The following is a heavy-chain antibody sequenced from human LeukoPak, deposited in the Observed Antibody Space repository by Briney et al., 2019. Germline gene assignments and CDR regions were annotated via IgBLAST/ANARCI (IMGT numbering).Heavy chain of an antibody. CDR1: GFTFSSYA. CDR2: ISGSGGST. D-gene: IGHD3-10*01. J-gene: IGHJ6*03. Sequence: GGSLRLSCAASGFTFSSYAMSWVRQAPGKGLEWVSAISGSGGSTYYADSVKGRFTISRDNSKNTLYLQMNSLRAEDTAVYYCAKAIGNYYYGSGSYYPDYYYYMDVWGKGTTVTVSS. CDR3: AKAIGNYYYGSGSYYPDYYYYMDV. V-gene: IGHV3-23*01.